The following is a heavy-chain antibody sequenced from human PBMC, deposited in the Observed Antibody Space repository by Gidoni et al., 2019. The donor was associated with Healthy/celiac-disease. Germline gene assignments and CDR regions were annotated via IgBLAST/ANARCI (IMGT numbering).Heavy chain of an antibody. J-gene: IGHJ4*02. CDR3: ARVQYSSSWYSDY. V-gene: IGHV4-34*01. CDR2: INHSGST. CDR1: GGSFSGYY. Sequence: QVQLQQWGAGLLKPSETLSLTCAVYGGSFSGYYRSWIRQPPGKGLEWIGEINHSGSTNYNPSLKSRVTISVDTSKNQFSLKLSSVTAADTAVYYCARVQYSSSWYSDYWGQGTLVTVSS. D-gene: IGHD6-13*01.